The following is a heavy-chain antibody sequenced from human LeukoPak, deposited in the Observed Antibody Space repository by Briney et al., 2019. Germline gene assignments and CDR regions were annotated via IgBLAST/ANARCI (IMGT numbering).Heavy chain of an antibody. CDR1: GFTFSSYS. Sequence: LRLSCAASGFTFSSYSMNWVRQHPGKGLEWIGYIYYSGSTYYNPSLKSRVTISVDTSKNQFSLKLSSVTAADTAVYYCARGDASGYDFFTTVVTPIFDYWGQGTLVTVSS. V-gene: IGHV4-31*02. J-gene: IGHJ4*02. CDR2: IYYSGST. CDR3: ARGDASGYDFFTTVVTPIFDY. D-gene: IGHD4-23*01.